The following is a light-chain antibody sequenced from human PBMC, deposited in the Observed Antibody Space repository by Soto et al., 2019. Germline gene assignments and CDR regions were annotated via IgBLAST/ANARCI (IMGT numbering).Light chain of an antibody. Sequence: DIQLTQSPSFLSASVGDRVTITCRASQGSRDFLAWYQQKPGKAPKLLIYAASTLQAGVPTRFSGFASGTEFTLTISNLQPADSATYYCQQFNVYPLTFGGGTKVEIK. CDR2: AAS. CDR1: QGSRDF. CDR3: QQFNVYPLT. V-gene: IGKV1-9*01. J-gene: IGKJ4*01.